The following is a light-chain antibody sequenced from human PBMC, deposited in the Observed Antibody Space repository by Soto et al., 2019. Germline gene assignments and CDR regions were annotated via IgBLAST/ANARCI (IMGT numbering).Light chain of an antibody. V-gene: IGKV1-5*03. CDR1: QSISNW. CDR2: KAS. J-gene: IGKJ2*01. Sequence: DIQMTQSPSTLSASVGDRVTITCRASQSISNWLAWYQQKPGKAPKLLIYKASTLESGVPSRFSGSGSGTEFTLTIRSPQPDDFATYFCQQYNSYWYTFGQGTKLDIK. CDR3: QQYNSYWYT.